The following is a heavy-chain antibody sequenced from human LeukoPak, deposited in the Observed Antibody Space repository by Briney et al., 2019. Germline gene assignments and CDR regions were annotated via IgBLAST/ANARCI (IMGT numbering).Heavy chain of an antibody. D-gene: IGHD5-12*01. CDR3: ARESSGYDLYYFDY. CDR1: GYTFTGYY. Sequence: ASVKVSCKASGYTFTGYYMHWVRQAPGQGLEWMGWINPNSGGTNYAQKFQGRVTMTRDMSISTAYMELSRLRSDDTAVYYCARESSGYDLYYFDYWGQGTLVTVSS. CDR2: INPNSGGT. V-gene: IGHV1-2*02. J-gene: IGHJ4*02.